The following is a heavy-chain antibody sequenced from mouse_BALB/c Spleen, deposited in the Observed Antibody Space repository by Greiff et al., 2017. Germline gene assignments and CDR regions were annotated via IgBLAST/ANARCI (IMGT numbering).Heavy chain of an antibody. J-gene: IGHJ3*01. CDR2: IDPENGDT. CDR1: GFNIKDYY. V-gene: IGHV14-4*02. CDR3: NGNSFAD. Sequence: VQLKQSGAELVRSGASVKLSCTASGFNIKDYYMHWVKQRPEQGLEWIGWIDPENGDTEYAPKFQGKATMTADTSSNTAYLQLSSLTSEDTAVYYCNGNSFADWGQGTLVTVSA.